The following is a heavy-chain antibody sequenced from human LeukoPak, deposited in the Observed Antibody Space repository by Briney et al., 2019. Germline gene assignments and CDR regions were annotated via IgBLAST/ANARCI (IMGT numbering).Heavy chain of an antibody. CDR2: ISRSGSTK. CDR3: XXXXXYCSGGNCYSGGLGYMDV. Sequence: GGSLRLSCAASGFTFSDYNMRWIRQAPGKGLEWVSSISRSGSTKYYADSVKGRFTISRDNAKNSLFLQMNSLRAEDTAVYYCXXXXXYCSGGNCYSGGLGYMDVWGKGTTVTISS. CDR1: GFTFSDYN. J-gene: IGHJ6*03. D-gene: IGHD2-15*01. V-gene: IGHV3-11*01.